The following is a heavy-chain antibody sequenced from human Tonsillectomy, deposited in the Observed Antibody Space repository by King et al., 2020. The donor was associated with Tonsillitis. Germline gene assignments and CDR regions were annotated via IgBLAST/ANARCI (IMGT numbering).Heavy chain of an antibody. D-gene: IGHD6-13*01. J-gene: IGHJ6*02. CDR2: ISYDGSNK. Sequence: VQLVESGGGVVQPGRSLRLSCAASGFTFSSYGMHWVRQAPGKGLEWMAVISYDGSNKYYADSVKGRFTISRDNSKNTLYLQMNSLRAEDTAVYYCAKGHSWWYGMDVWGQGTTVPVSS. CDR3: AKGHSWWYGMDV. V-gene: IGHV3-30*18. CDR1: GFTFSSYG.